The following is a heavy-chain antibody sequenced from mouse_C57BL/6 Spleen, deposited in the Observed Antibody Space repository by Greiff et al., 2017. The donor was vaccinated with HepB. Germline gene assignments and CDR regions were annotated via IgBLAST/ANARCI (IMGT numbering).Heavy chain of an antibody. V-gene: IGHV1-53*01. CDR2: INPSNGGT. CDR1: GYTFTSYW. J-gene: IGHJ1*03. D-gene: IGHD2-1*01. Sequence: QVQLQQPGTELVKPGASVKLSCKASGYTFTSYWMHWVKQRPGQGLEWIGNINPSNGGTNYNEKFKSKATLTVDKSSSTAYMQLSSLTSEDSAVYYCARWGGNYAYWYFDVWGTGTTVTVSS. CDR3: ARWGGNYAYWYFDV.